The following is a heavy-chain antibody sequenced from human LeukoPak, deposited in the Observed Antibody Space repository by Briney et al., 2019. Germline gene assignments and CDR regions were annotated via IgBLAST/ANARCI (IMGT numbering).Heavy chain of an antibody. V-gene: IGHV5-51*01. J-gene: IGHJ3*02. Sequence: GESLKISCKGSGYSFSSYWIGWVRQMPGKGLEWMGIIYPGDSETRYGPSFQGQVPISADKSISTAYLQWSSLKASDTAMYYCARVRSSSWGKGAFEIWGQGTMVTVSS. CDR2: IYPGDSET. CDR3: ARVRSSSWGKGAFEI. D-gene: IGHD6-13*01. CDR1: GYSFSSYW.